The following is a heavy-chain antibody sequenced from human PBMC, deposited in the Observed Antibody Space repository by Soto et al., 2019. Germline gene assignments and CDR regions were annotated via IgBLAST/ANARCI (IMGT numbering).Heavy chain of an antibody. J-gene: IGHJ4*02. V-gene: IGHV3-23*01. CDR3: ARWSYLDY. D-gene: IGHD3-3*01. Sequence: GGSLRLSFAASGFSFGSYALSWVRQSPGKGLEWVSTISGSDGKTFYADSVKGRFSISRDTSQSTLYLQMNSLRADDTAMYYCARWSYLDYWGQGTRVTVSS. CDR1: GFSFGSYA. CDR2: ISGSDGKT.